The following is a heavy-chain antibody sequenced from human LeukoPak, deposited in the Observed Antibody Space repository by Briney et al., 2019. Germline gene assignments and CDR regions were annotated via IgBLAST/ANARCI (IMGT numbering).Heavy chain of an antibody. CDR2: ISVYNGDT. CDR1: GYTFTGYY. J-gene: IGHJ4*02. V-gene: IGHV1-18*04. Sequence: ASLKVSCKASGYTFTGYYFQWVRQAPGHGLEWMGWISVYNGDTNFAQKFQGRVTMTTDTSTSTVYMELGNLRSDDTAVYYCARSVPSDYWGQGTLVTVSS. CDR3: ARSVPSDY.